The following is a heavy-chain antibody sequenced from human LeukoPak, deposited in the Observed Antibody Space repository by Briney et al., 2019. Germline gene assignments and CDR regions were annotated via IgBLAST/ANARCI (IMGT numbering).Heavy chain of an antibody. CDR2: ISSSSSYI. V-gene: IGHV3-21*01. CDR1: GFTFSSYS. J-gene: IGHJ1*01. Sequence: KPGGSLRLSCAASGFTFSSYSMNWVRQAPGKGLEWVSPISSSSSYIYYADSVKGRFTISRDSAKNSLYLQMNSLRAEDTAVYYCARDWPTIAAAGTIPEYFQHWGQGTLVTVSS. D-gene: IGHD6-13*01. CDR3: ARDWPTIAAAGTIPEYFQH.